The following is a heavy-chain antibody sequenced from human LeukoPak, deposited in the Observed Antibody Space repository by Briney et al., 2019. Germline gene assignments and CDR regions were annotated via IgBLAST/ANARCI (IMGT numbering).Heavy chain of an antibody. CDR3: AREWDSGSYYLGYFDY. J-gene: IGHJ4*02. V-gene: IGHV3-72*01. CDR1: GFTFSDHY. Sequence: GGSLRLSCAASGFTFSDHYMDWVRQAPGKGLEWVGRIKNKANSYTTEYAASVKGRFTISRDDSKNSLYLQMNSLKCEDTAVYYCAREWDSGSYYLGYFDYWGQGTLVTVSS. CDR2: IKNKANSYTT. D-gene: IGHD1-26*01.